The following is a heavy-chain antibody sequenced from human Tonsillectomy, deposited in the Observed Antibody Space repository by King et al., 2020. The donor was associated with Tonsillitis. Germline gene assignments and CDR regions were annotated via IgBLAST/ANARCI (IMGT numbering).Heavy chain of an antibody. Sequence: VQLVESGGGLVQPGGSLRLSCAASGFTVSSNYMSLVRQAPGKGLEWVSVIYSGGSTYYADSVKGRFTISRDNSKNTLYLQMNNLRAEDTAVYYCARAVAGYDILTGYWREEYYFDYWGQGTLVTVSS. V-gene: IGHV3-66*01. CDR2: IYSGGST. J-gene: IGHJ4*02. CDR1: GFTVSSNY. CDR3: ARAVAGYDILTGYWREEYYFDY. D-gene: IGHD3-9*01.